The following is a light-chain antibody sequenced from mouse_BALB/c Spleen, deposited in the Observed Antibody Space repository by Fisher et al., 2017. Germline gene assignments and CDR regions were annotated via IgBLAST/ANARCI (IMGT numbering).Light chain of an antibody. CDR1: SSVSY. Sequence: IVMTQSTALMSASPGEKVTMTCSASSSVSYMYWYQQKPRSSPKPWIYLTSNLASGVPARFSGSGSGTSYSLTISSVKAEDAATYYCQQWSSNPFTFGSGTKLEIK. CDR2: LTS. CDR3: QQWSSNPFT. J-gene: IGKJ4*01. V-gene: IGKV4-68*01.